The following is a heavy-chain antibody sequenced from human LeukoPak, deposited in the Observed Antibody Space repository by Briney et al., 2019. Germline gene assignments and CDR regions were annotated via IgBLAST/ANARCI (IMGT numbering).Heavy chain of an antibody. CDR2: IYYRGST. J-gene: IGHJ4*02. CDR3: ARTVGATYYFDY. CDR1: GGSISGSSYN. D-gene: IGHD1-26*01. V-gene: IGHV4-39*07. Sequence: PSETLSLTCTVSGGSISGSSYNWGWIRQPQGKGLEWIGNIYYRGSTQYNLSVKSRVTISVDTSKNQFSLKLSSVTAADTAVYYCARTVGATYYFDYWGQGTLVTVSS.